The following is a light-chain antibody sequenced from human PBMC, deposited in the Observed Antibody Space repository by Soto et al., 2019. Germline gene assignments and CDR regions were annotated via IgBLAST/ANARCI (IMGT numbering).Light chain of an antibody. CDR2: GAS. CDR1: QSVNSN. CDR3: QQYNDWPFT. V-gene: IGKV3-15*01. Sequence: EKVMTQSPAALSVSPGERATLSCRASQSVNSNLAWYQQKPGQAPRLLLYGASTRATGIPARFSGSASGTEFTLTISSLQSEDSAVYYCQQYNDWPFTFGGGTKVEVK. J-gene: IGKJ4*01.